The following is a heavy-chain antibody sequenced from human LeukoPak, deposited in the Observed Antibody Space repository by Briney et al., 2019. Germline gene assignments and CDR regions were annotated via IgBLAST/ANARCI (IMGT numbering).Heavy chain of an antibody. D-gene: IGHD3-10*01. J-gene: IGHJ4*02. V-gene: IGHV3-23*01. CDR2: ISGSGGST. CDR3: AKDTYYYGSGTDY. CDR1: GFTLSSYA. Sequence: RSGGSLRLSCAACGFTLSSYAMSWVGEARGKGLEWVAAISGSGGSTYYADSVKGRFTIGRDKYKKTLYMKMNSLRAEDTAVYYCAKDTYYYGSGTDYWGQGTLVTVSS.